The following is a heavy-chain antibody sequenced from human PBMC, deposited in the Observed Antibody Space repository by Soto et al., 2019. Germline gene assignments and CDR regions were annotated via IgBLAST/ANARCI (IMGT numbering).Heavy chain of an antibody. J-gene: IGHJ4*02. V-gene: IGHV4-30-2*01. CDR1: GGSISSGGYS. CDR3: SRFIVGAPPFYF. CDR2: IYHSGST. D-gene: IGHD3-3*02. Sequence: SETLSLTCAVSGGSISSGGYSWSWIRQPPGKGLEWIGYIYHSGSTYYNPSLKSRVTISVDRSKNQFSLKLSSVTAADTAVYFFSRFIVGAPPFYFWGPGSLDPGSS.